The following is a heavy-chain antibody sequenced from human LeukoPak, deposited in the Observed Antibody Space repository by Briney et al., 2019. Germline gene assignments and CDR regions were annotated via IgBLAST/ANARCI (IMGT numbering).Heavy chain of an antibody. J-gene: IGHJ4*02. CDR1: GGSFSGYY. CDR3: ARWSGERRYYFDY. D-gene: IGHD1-1*01. CDR2: INHSGST. V-gene: IGHV4-34*01. Sequence: SETLSLTCAVYGGSFSGYYWSWIRQPPGEGLEWIGEINHSGSTNYNPSLKSRVTISVDTSKNQFSLKLSSVTAADTAVYYCARWSGERRYYFDYWGQGTLVTVSS.